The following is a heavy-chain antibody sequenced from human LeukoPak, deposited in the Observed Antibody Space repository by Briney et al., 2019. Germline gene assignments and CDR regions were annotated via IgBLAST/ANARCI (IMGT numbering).Heavy chain of an antibody. Sequence: ASVKVSCKASGYTFTSYDINWVRQATGQGLEWMGWMNPNSGNTGYAQKFQGRVTITRNTSISTAYMELSSLRSEDTAVYYCARGEIATIKFDYWGQGTLVTVSS. CDR3: ARGEIATIKFDY. D-gene: IGHD5-24*01. J-gene: IGHJ4*02. V-gene: IGHV1-8*03. CDR2: MNPNSGNT. CDR1: GYTFTSYD.